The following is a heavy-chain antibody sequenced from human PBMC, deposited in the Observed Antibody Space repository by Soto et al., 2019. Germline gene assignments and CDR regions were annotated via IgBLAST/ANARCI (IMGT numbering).Heavy chain of an antibody. J-gene: IGHJ6*03. CDR1: GCTFSDYG. CDR3: ARGDLVTGSSLDYYDMHV. Sequence: ASVKVSCKASGCTFSDYGINWVRQAPGQGLEWMGWISSYYGNTNYAQMLQARVTMTTDTSTSTAYMELRSLRSDDTAVYYCARGDLVTGSSLDYYDMHVWGQGTMLTV. D-gene: IGHD3-9*01. V-gene: IGHV1-18*01. CDR2: ISSYYGNT.